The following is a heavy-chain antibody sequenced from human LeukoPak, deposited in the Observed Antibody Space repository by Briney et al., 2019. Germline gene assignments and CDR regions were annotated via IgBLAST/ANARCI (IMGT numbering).Heavy chain of an antibody. CDR1: GATFSSYA. V-gene: IGHV1-69*05. Sequence: GASVKLSCKASGATFSSYAISWVRQAPGQGLEWMGGIIPIFGTENYAQKFQGRVTITTDESTSTAYMDLISLRSEDTAVYYCASSPRGYSYGTDCDYWGQGTLVTVSS. D-gene: IGHD5-18*01. CDR3: ASSPRGYSYGTDCDY. CDR2: IIPIFGTE. J-gene: IGHJ4*02.